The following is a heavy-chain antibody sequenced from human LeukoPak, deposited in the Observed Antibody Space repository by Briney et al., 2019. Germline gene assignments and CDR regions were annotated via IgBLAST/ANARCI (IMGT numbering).Heavy chain of an antibody. D-gene: IGHD2-8*01. CDR2: ISAYNGNT. Sequence: GASVKVSCKASGYTFTSYGISWVRQAPGQGLEWMEWISAYNGNTNYAQKLQGRVTMTTDTSTSTAYMELRSLRSDDTAVYFCARGLPLGYCTYGVCYPPKHFDFWGQGTLVTVSS. CDR1: GYTFTSYG. V-gene: IGHV1-18*01. J-gene: IGHJ4*02. CDR3: ARGLPLGYCTYGVCYPPKHFDF.